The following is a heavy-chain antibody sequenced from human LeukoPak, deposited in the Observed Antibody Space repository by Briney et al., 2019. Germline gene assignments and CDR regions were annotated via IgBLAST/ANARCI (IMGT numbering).Heavy chain of an antibody. Sequence: GASVKVSCKASGYTFTSYGISWVRQAPGQGLEWMGWISANNGNTNYAQKLQGRVTMTTDTSTSTAYMELRSLRSDDTAVYYCARTIGGAARRGVVDYWGQGTLVTVSS. CDR3: ARTIGGAARRGVVDY. CDR1: GYTFTSYG. V-gene: IGHV1-18*01. J-gene: IGHJ4*02. CDR2: ISANNGNT. D-gene: IGHD6-6*01.